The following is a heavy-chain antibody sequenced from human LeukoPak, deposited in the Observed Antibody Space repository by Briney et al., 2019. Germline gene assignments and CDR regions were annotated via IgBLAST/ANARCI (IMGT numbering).Heavy chain of an antibody. CDR2: INPSGGGT. CDR3: ARDGEYSYGSCLGDY. D-gene: IGHD5-18*01. V-gene: IGHV1-46*01. J-gene: IGHJ4*02. Sequence: ASVKGSCKASVYTFTAYYMPWVRQAPGQRREWRGKINPSGGGTHYAQKFQGRGTMNRDTSTGTVYMELSRLGCEDTAVYFCARDGEYSYGSCLGDYWGQGTLVTVSS. CDR1: VYTFTAYY.